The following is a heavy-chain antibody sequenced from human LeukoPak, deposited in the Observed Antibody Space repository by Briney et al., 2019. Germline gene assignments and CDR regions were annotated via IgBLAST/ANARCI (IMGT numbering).Heavy chain of an antibody. J-gene: IGHJ3*02. CDR3: ARLERGGAFDI. V-gene: IGHV3-7*01. D-gene: IGHD1-1*01. CDR2: IKQERSEK. Sequence: GVSLRLSCAASGFTFSSYSMNWVRQAPGKWLEWVANIKQERSEKYYVDSVKGRFTISRDNAKNSLYLQMNSLRAEDTAVYYCARLERGGAFDIWGQGTMVTVSS. CDR1: GFTFSSYS.